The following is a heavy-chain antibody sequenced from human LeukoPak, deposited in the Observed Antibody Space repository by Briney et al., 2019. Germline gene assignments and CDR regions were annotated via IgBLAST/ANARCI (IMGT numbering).Heavy chain of an antibody. CDR3: ARDRNRPGYYFDY. CDR2: IYYSGST. V-gene: IGHV4-59*01. D-gene: IGHD1-14*01. J-gene: IGHJ4*02. Sequence: SQTLSLTCTVSGGSISSYYWSWIRQPPGKGLEWIGYIYYSGSTNYNPSLKSRVTISVDTSKNQCSLKLSSVTAADTAVYYCARDRNRPGYYFDYWGQGTLVTVSS. CDR1: GGSISSYY.